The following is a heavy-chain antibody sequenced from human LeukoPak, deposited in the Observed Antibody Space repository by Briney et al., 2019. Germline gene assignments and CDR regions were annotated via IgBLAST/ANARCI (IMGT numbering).Heavy chain of an antibody. CDR1: GFTFSSYA. Sequence: GGSLRLSCAASGFTFSSYAMSWVRQAPGKGLEWVSAISGSGGSTYYADSVKGRFTISRDNSKNTLYPQMNSLRAEDTAVYYCAKDLDYYGSGSDPVFDYWGQGTLVTVSS. V-gene: IGHV3-23*01. J-gene: IGHJ4*02. D-gene: IGHD3-10*01. CDR2: ISGSGGST. CDR3: AKDLDYYGSGSDPVFDY.